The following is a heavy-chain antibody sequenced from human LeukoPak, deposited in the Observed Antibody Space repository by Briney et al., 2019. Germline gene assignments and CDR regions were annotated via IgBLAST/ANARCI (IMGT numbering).Heavy chain of an antibody. V-gene: IGHV4-34*01. CDR1: GGSFSGYY. CDR2: INHSGST. Sequence: ASETLSLTCAVYGGSFSGYYWSWIRQPPGKGLEWIGEINHSGSTNYNPSLKSRVTIPVDTSKNQFSLKLSSVTAADTAVYYCARVGGDYGSGSYCLTSWGQGTLVTVSS. D-gene: IGHD3-10*01. CDR3: ARVGGDYGSGSYCLTS. J-gene: IGHJ5*02.